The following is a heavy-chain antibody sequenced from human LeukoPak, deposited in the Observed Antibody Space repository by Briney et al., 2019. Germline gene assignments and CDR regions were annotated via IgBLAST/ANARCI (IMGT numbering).Heavy chain of an antibody. CDR3: ARDYMGD. CDR2: MKYDGSEK. CDR1: GFTFSSSW. D-gene: IGHD3-16*01. J-gene: IGHJ4*02. V-gene: IGHV3-7*01. Sequence: GGSLRLSCEVSGFTFSSSWMSWVRQAPGKGLEWVANMKYDGSEKYYVDSVKGRFTISRDNAENSLYLKMNRLTAEDTAGYYCARDYMGDWGQGTLVTVSS.